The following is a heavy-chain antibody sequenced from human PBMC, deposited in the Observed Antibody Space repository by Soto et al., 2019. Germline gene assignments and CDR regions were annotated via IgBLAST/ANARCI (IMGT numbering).Heavy chain of an antibody. CDR2: TSYDGSDK. CDR1: GFTFRSYV. Sequence: QVHLVESGGGVVQPGTSLRVSCVGSGFTFRSYVIHWVRQAPGKGLEWVALTSYDGSDKYYDDSVRGRFTISRDNSRNTVDLQMDSLRLEATALYYCARWGTTGGLDVWGQGTLVSV. J-gene: IGHJ1*01. D-gene: IGHD3-16*01. V-gene: IGHV3-30*19. CDR3: ARWGTTGGLDV.